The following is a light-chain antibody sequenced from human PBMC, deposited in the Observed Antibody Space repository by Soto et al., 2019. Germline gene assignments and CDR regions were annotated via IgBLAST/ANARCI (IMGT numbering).Light chain of an antibody. Sequence: DIQMTQSPSSLSASVGYRFTITCRASQAIRYDLAWYQQKPGKAPKLLIYAASTLQSGVPSRFSGSGSGTDFTLTISCLQSEDFATYYCQQYYSFPLTFGGGTKVDIK. CDR2: AAS. J-gene: IGKJ4*01. V-gene: IGKV1-17*01. CDR1: QAIRYD. CDR3: QQYYSFPLT.